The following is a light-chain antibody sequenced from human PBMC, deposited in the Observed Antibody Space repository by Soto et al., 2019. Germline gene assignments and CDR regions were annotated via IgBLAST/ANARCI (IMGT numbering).Light chain of an antibody. Sequence: IQLTQSPSSLSASVGDRVNITCRASQDISTYLAWYQQHPGRAPKLLVFLASTLESGVPSRFSGSGSGTDFTLPISSLQPDDFATYYCQQLDSDPPWTFGQGTRVEIK. V-gene: IGKV1-9*01. CDR3: QQLDSDPPWT. CDR1: QDISTY. J-gene: IGKJ1*01. CDR2: LAS.